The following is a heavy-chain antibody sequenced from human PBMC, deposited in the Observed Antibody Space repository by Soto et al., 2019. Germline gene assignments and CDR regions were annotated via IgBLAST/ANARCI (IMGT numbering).Heavy chain of an antibody. V-gene: IGHV6-1*01. Sequence: SQTLSLTCATSGDSVSSTSTAWSWIRQSPSRGLEWLGRTYYRSNWYTDYAVSVKSRITISPDTSKNQFSLQLNSVTPEDTAVYYCARGSYYSGWVWGQGTLVTVS. J-gene: IGHJ4*02. D-gene: IGHD6-19*01. CDR1: GDSVSSTSTA. CDR2: TYYRSNWYT. CDR3: ARGSYYSGWV.